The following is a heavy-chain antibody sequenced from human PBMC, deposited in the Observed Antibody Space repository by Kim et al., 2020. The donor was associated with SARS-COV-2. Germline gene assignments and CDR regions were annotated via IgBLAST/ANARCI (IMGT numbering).Heavy chain of an antibody. Sequence: ASVKVSCKVSGYTLTELSMHWVRQAPGKGLEWMGGFDPEDGETIYAQKFQGRVTMTEDTSTDTAYMELSSLRSEDTAVYYCATASNYDILTGYSHPPDYWGHGTLVTVSS. J-gene: IGHJ4*01. V-gene: IGHV1-24*01. CDR2: FDPEDGET. CDR3: ATASNYDILTGYSHPPDY. D-gene: IGHD3-9*01. CDR1: GYTLTELS.